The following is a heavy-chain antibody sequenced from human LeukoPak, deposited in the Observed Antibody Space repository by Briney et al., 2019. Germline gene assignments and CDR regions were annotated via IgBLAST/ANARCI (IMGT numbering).Heavy chain of an antibody. D-gene: IGHD3-22*01. CDR3: AKGSYYDSSGSFYFDY. V-gene: IGHV3-23*01. CDR1: GFTFSTYW. Sequence: GGSLRLSCSASGFTFSTYWMSWVRQAPGKGLEWVSGISGSGDNTYYADSVKGRFTISRDNSKNTLYVQVNSLGTEDTAAYYCAKGSYYDSSGSFYFDYWGQGTLVTVSS. J-gene: IGHJ4*02. CDR2: ISGSGDNT.